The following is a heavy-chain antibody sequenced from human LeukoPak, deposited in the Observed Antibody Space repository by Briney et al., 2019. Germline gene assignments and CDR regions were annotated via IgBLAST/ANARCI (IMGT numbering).Heavy chain of an antibody. CDR1: GGSISSSSYY. J-gene: IGHJ4*02. Sequence: PSETLSLTCTVSGGSISSSSYYWGWIRQPPGKGLEWIGSIYYSGSTYYNPSLKSRVTIFVDTSKNQFSLKLSSVTAADTAVYYCASWDLGELSFYFDYWGQGTLVTVSS. V-gene: IGHV4-39*01. D-gene: IGHD3-16*02. CDR2: IYYSGST. CDR3: ASWDLGELSFYFDY.